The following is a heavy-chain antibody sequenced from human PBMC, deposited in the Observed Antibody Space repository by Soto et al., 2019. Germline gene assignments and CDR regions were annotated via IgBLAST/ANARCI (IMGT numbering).Heavy chain of an antibody. Sequence: SETLSLTCTVSGGSISSSSYYWGWIRQPPGKGLEWIGSIYYSGSTYYNPSLKSRVTISVDTSKNQFSLKLSSVTAADTAVYYCACIFSGGYGYGYYYFGTDVWGQGTTVT. D-gene: IGHD5-18*01. J-gene: IGHJ6*02. CDR1: GGSISSSSYY. V-gene: IGHV4-39*01. CDR3: ACIFSGGYGYGYYYFGTDV. CDR2: IYYSGST.